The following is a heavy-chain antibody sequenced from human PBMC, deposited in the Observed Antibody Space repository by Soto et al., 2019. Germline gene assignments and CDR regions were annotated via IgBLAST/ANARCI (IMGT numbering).Heavy chain of an antibody. V-gene: IGHV3-48*03. J-gene: IGHJ4*02. CDR2: INPSGRTI. Sequence: GGSLRLSHVSSGLSFNSFEMNWIRQSPGTVLEWIAVINPSGRTISYADSVKGRFTISRDNAENTLYPHIHSLRAEDTADYYCARDRIPVILVVLTDQPSAFDFWGQGTRVTVSS. CDR1: GLSFNSFE. CDR3: ARDRIPVILVVLTDQPSAFDF. D-gene: IGHD3-22*01.